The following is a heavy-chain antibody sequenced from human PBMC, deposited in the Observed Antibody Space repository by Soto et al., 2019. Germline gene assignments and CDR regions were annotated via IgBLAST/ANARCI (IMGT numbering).Heavy chain of an antibody. V-gene: IGHV1-46*01. D-gene: IGHD6-19*01. CDR2: INPNGGST. Sequence: ASVKVSCKASGYTFSSYYIHWVRQAPGQGLEWIGIINPNGGSTNYAQNFKGRLTVTRDTSTATVYMDLSALTSDDTAVYYCVSSGWYDFDLVNSFDYWGQGTLVTVSS. J-gene: IGHJ4*02. CDR3: VSSGWYDFDLVNSFDY. CDR1: GYTFSSYY.